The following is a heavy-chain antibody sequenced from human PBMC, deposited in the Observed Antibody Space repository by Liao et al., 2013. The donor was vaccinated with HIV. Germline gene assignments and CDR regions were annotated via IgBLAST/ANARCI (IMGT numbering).Heavy chain of an antibody. V-gene: IGHV4-34*01. D-gene: IGHD6-19*01. CDR1: GGSISSYY. Sequence: QVQLQESGPGLVKPSETLSLTCTVSGGSISSYYWSWIRQAPGKGLEWIGEVNHSGSTNYNPSLKSRVTISVDTSKNQFSLKLNSVTAADTAVYYCARGPRGTVTGPVRFDYWGQGTLVTVSS. CDR3: ARGPRGTVTGPVRFDY. J-gene: IGHJ4*02. CDR2: VNHSGST.